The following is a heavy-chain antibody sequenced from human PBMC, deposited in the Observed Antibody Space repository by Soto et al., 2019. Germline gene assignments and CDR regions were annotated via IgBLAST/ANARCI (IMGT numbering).Heavy chain of an antibody. Sequence: SETLSLTCSVSGAALNSGNYYWSWIRQVPGKGLEWIGHIYVTGAVDYNPSLRDRITISQDTSERQFSLNLRLVTAADTAVYYRARLRIATNNYKWFDPWGQGTLVTVYS. J-gene: IGHJ5*02. V-gene: IGHV4-31*03. CDR2: IYVTGAV. D-gene: IGHD2-21*01. CDR1: GAALNSGNYY. CDR3: ARLRIATNNYKWFDP.